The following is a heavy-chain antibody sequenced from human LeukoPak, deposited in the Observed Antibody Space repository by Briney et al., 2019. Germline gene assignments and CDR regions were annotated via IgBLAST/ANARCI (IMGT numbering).Heavy chain of an antibody. D-gene: IGHD6-19*01. V-gene: IGHV3-49*04. CDR3: TRSSSGWYSDY. CDR1: GFTFGDYG. J-gene: IGHJ4*02. Sequence: GGSLRLSCTASGFTFGDYGMSWVRQAPGKGLEWVGFIRSKAYGGKTEYAASVKGRFIISRDDFKSIAYLQMNSLKTEDTAVYYCTRSSSGWYSDYWGQGTLVTVSS. CDR2: IRSKAYGGKT.